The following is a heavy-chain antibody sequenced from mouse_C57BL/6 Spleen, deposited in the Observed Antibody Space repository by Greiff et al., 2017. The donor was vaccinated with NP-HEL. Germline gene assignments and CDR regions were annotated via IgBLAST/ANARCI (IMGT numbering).Heavy chain of an antibody. CDR3: ARQTTVVAKDWYFDV. CDR2: ISGGGGNT. Sequence: EVQVVESGGGLVKPGGSLKLSCAASGFAFSSYTMSWVRQTPEKRLEWVATISGGGGNTYYPDSVKGRFTISRDNAKNTLYLQMSSLRSEDTALYYCARQTTVVAKDWYFDVWGTGTTVTVSS. V-gene: IGHV5-9*01. J-gene: IGHJ1*03. CDR1: GFAFSSYT. D-gene: IGHD1-1*01.